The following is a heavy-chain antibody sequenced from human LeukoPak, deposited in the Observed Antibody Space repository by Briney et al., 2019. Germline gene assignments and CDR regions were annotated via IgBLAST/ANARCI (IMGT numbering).Heavy chain of an antibody. Sequence: GGSLRLSCAASEFTFNNYWMHWVRQAPGKGLVWVSRINSDGSHTDYADSVKGRFTISRDNAKNTLYLQMNSLRAEDTAVYYCASHSTFVGGATESIDYWGQGTLVTVSS. V-gene: IGHV3-74*01. CDR2: INSDGSHT. J-gene: IGHJ4*02. CDR3: ASHSTFVGGATESIDY. CDR1: EFTFNNYW. D-gene: IGHD1-26*01.